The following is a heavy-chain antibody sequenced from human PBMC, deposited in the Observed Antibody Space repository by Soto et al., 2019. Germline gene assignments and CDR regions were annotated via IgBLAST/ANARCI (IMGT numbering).Heavy chain of an antibody. CDR1: GFTFSSYA. D-gene: IGHD1-7*01. J-gene: IGHJ4*02. CDR2: ISGSGGST. CDR3: AKSQRGYNWNYVCDY. Sequence: GGSLRLSCAASGFTFSSYAMSWVRQAPGKGLEWVSAISGSGGSTYYADSVKGRFTISRDNSKNTLYLQMNSLRAEDTAVYYCAKSQRGYNWNYVCDYWGQGTLVTVSS. V-gene: IGHV3-23*01.